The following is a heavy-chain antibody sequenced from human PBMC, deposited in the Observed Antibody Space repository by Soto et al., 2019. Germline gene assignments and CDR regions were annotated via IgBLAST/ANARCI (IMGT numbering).Heavy chain of an antibody. Sequence: TSETLSLTCAVYGGSFSGYYWSWIRQPPGKGLEWIGEINHSGSTNYNPSLKSRVTISVDTSKNQFSLKLSSVTAADTAVYYCARGRSSSWYPLGYWGQGTLVTVSS. J-gene: IGHJ4*02. CDR1: GGSFSGYY. CDR3: ARGRSSSWYPLGY. V-gene: IGHV4-34*01. CDR2: INHSGST. D-gene: IGHD6-13*01.